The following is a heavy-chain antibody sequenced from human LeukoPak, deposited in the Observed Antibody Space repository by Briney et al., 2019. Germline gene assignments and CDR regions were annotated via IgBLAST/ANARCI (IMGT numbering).Heavy chain of an antibody. CDR3: ASLLVRGVKRYYGMDV. V-gene: IGHV4-34*01. Sequence: SETLSLTCAVYGGSFNGYYWSWIRQPPGKGLEWIGEINHSGSTNYNPSLKSRVTISVDTSKNQFSLKLSSVTAADTAVYYCASLLVRGVKRYYGMDVWGKGTTVTVSS. D-gene: IGHD3-10*01. CDR1: GGSFNGYY. CDR2: INHSGST. J-gene: IGHJ6*04.